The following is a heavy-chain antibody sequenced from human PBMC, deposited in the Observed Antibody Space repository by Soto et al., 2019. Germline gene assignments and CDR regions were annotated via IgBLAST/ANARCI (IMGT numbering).Heavy chain of an antibody. D-gene: IGHD4-17*01. Sequence: VQLVESGGGLVKPGGSLRLSCAASGFTFSDYYMSWIRQAPGKGLEWVSYISSSGSTIYYADSVKGRFTISRDNAKNSLYLQMNSLRAEDTAVYYCARDINGDYYASENYYYYYYMDVWGKGTTVTVSS. CDR3: ARDINGDYYASENYYYYYYMDV. V-gene: IGHV3-11*01. CDR1: GFTFSDYY. J-gene: IGHJ6*03. CDR2: ISSSGSTI.